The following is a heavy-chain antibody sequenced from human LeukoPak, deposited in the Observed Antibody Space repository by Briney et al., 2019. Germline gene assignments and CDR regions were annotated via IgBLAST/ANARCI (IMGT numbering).Heavy chain of an antibody. CDR3: ARDVAERWGVSRFLNDY. D-gene: IGHD3-16*01. CDR1: GGSISSYY. V-gene: IGHV4-59*01. CDR2: IYYSGST. Sequence: SETLSLTCTVSGGSISSYYWSWIRQPPGKGLEWIGYIYYSGSTNYNPSLKSRVTISVDTSKNQFSLKLSSVTAADTAVYYCARDVAERWGVSRFLNDYWGQGTLVTVSS. J-gene: IGHJ4*02.